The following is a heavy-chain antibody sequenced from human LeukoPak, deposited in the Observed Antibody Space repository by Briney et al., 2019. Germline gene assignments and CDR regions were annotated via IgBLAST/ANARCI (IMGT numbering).Heavy chain of an antibody. D-gene: IGHD1-26*01. Sequence: GGSLRFYWVSVGFNITAYYMNWVRHAPGKGLEGDSIIYSGGYTDYADSVKGRFTISRDNSKNTLDLQMNSLRAEDTAVYYCARRLEYSGSKGVFDYWGQGTLVTVSS. J-gene: IGHJ4*02. V-gene: IGHV3-66*01. CDR3: ARRLEYSGSKGVFDY. CDR1: GFNITAYY. CDR2: IYSGGYT.